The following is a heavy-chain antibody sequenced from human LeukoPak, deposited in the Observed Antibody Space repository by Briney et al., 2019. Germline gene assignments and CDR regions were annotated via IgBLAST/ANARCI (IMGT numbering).Heavy chain of an antibody. V-gene: IGHV3-7*01. CDR1: GFTFSSYW. J-gene: IGHJ4*02. Sequence: GGSLRPSCAASGFTFSSYWMSWVRQAPGKGLEWVANIKQDGSEKYYVDSVKGRFTISRDNSKNTLYLQMNSLRAEDTAVYYCAKARSGSQKTNTDYWGQGTLVTVSS. CDR2: IKQDGSEK. CDR3: AKARSGSQKTNTDY. D-gene: IGHD1-26*01.